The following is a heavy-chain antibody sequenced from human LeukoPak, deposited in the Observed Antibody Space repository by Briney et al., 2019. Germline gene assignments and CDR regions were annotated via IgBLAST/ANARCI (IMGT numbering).Heavy chain of an antibody. CDR2: INANSGGT. J-gene: IGHJ4*02. Sequence: ASVKVSCKASGYSCTGYYMHWVRQAPGQGLEWMGWINANSGGTQYAQKFQGRFTMTRDTSISTAYMELTRLRSDDTAVYYCARDGYCSGGTCPDLDYWGQGTLVTVSS. CDR3: ARDGYCSGGTCPDLDY. D-gene: IGHD2-15*01. CDR1: GYSCTGYY. V-gene: IGHV1-2*02.